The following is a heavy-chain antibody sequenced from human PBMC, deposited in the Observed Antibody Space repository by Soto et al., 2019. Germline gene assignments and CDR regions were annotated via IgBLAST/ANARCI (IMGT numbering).Heavy chain of an antibody. CDR3: AHTRLTILGY. V-gene: IGHV2-5*02. CDR1: GFSLSTSGVG. CDR2: IYWDDDK. D-gene: IGHD3-3*01. Sequence: QITLKESGPTLVKPTQTLTLTCTFSGFSLSTSGVGVGWIRQPPGKALEWLALIYWDDDKRYSPSLKSRFTMTNDTSTNQVHLTFTNTDHVDTALHYCAHTRLTILGYWGQGTLVTVSP. J-gene: IGHJ4*02.